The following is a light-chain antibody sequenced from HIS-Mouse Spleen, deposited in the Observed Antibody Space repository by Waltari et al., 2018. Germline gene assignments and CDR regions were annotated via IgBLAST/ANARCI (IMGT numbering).Light chain of an antibody. Sequence: QSALTQPASLSGSPGQSITISCTGPSSDVGGYDYVPWYQQHPGKAPNPMIYDVSNRPSGVSNRFSGSKSGNTASLTISGLQAEDEADYYCSSYTSSSPLFGGGTKLTVL. CDR2: DVS. V-gene: IGLV2-14*03. CDR3: SSYTSSSPL. J-gene: IGLJ2*01. CDR1: SSDVGGYDY.